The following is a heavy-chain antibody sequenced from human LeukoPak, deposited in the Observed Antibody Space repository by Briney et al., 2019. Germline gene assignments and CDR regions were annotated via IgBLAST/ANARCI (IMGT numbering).Heavy chain of an antibody. Sequence: GGSLRLSCAASGFTFSNAWMSWVRQAPGKGLEWVGRIKSKTDGGTTDYAAPVKGRFTISRDDSKNTLYLQMNSLKTEDTAVYYCTTDSDIVATNRDYWGQGTLVTVSS. V-gene: IGHV3-15*01. J-gene: IGHJ4*02. D-gene: IGHD5-12*01. CDR2: IKSKTDGGTT. CDR1: GFTFSNAW. CDR3: TTDSDIVATNRDY.